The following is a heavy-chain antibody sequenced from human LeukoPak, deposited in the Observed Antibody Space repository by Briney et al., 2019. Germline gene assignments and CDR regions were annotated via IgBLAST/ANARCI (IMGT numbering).Heavy chain of an antibody. J-gene: IGHJ4*02. CDR3: ARLFDTSSYYLN. CDR2: FFYSGNT. CDR1: GVSSSSNNYF. V-gene: IGHV4-39*01. Sequence: SSETLSLTRTVSGVSSSSNNYFWGWVRQPPGKRLEWIASFFYSGNTYYNPSLKSRVTISVDTSKNQFSLRLNSVTAADTAVYYCARLFDTSSYYLNWGQGTLVTVSS. D-gene: IGHD3-10*01.